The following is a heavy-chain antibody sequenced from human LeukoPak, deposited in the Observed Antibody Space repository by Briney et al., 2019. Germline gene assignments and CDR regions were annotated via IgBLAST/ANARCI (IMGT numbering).Heavy chain of an antibody. CDR3: ARDLGEGIFDY. Sequence: ASVKVSCKASGYTFTKYGVSWVRQAPGQGLEWIGWINANNGNINYAQNLQGRVTVTTDTSTSTAYMELRSLRSDDTAVYYCARDLGEGIFDYWGQGTLVTVSS. J-gene: IGHJ4*02. V-gene: IGHV1-18*04. CDR1: GYTFTKYG. CDR2: INANNGNI. D-gene: IGHD3-3*01.